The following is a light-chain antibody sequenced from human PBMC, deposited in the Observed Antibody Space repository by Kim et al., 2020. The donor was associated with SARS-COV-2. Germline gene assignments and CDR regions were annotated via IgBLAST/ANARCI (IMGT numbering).Light chain of an antibody. V-gene: IGLV3-1*01. CDR3: KAWDSSSYVI. CDR1: DLGNKY. Sequence: VSPGQTASITCSGHDLGNKYVCWYQQKAGQSPALVIYEDTKRPSGIPERFSGSNSGITATLTISGTQATDEADYYCKAWDSSSYVIFGGGTQLTVL. J-gene: IGLJ2*01. CDR2: EDT.